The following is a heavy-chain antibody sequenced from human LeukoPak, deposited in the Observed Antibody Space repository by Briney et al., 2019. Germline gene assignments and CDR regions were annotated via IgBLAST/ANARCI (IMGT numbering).Heavy chain of an antibody. D-gene: IGHD4-11*01. V-gene: IGHV6-1*01. CDR2: TNYRSKWYN. J-gene: IGHJ5*02. CDR3: ARDEGEGTTYRGGWFDP. CDR1: EDRVSSNSAA. Sequence: SQTLSLTCAISEDRVSSNSAAWNWIRQSPSTGLEWLGRTNYRSKWYNDYGVSVKSRITINPDTSKNQFSLQLNSVTPEETAVYYCARDEGEGTTYRGGWFDPWGQGTLVTVSS.